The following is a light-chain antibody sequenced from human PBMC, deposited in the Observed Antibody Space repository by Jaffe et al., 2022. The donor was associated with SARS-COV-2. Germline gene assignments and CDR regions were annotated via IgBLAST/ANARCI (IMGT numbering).Light chain of an antibody. CDR2: GVS. CDR3: QQYGSSVT. V-gene: IGKV3-20*01. CDR1: QSITNNY. J-gene: IGKJ5*01. Sequence: EIVLTQSPSTLSLSPGQRATLSCRASQSITNNYLAWFQQKPGQAPRLLIYGVSSRATGIPDRFSGSSSGTDFTLTISRLEPEDFVVYFCQQYGSSVTFGQGTRLETK.